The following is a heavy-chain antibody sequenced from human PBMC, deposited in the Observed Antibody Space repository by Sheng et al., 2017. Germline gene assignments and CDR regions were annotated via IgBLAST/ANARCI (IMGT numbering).Heavy chain of an antibody. Sequence: QVQLVESGGGVVQPGRSLRLSCAASGLTFSSYGIHWVRQAPGKGLEWVAVISYDGSKKYYADSVKGRFTISRDNSKNTVFLQMNSLRSEDTAVYYCATGRHDSSGLEYHYWGQGTLVTVSS. J-gene: IGHJ4*02. CDR1: GLTFSSYG. D-gene: IGHD3-22*01. CDR3: ATGRHDSSGLEYHY. CDR2: ISYDGSKK. V-gene: IGHV3-30*19.